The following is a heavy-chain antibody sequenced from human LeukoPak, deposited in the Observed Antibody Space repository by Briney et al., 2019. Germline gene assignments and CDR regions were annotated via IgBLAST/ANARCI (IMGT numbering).Heavy chain of an antibody. CDR2: ISSSGTTI. CDR1: GFTFSSYE. J-gene: IGHJ4*02. CDR3: ARGGRGSPDYDFDY. Sequence: PGGSLRLSCAASGFTFSSYEMNWVRQAPGKGLEWVSFISSSGTTIYYADSVKGRFTISRDNAKNSLHLQMNSLRAEDTAVYYCARGGRGSPDYDFDYWGQGTLVTVSS. V-gene: IGHV3-48*03. D-gene: IGHD3-16*01.